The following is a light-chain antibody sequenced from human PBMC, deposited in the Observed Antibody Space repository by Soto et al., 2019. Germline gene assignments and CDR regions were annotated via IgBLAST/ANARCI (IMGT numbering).Light chain of an antibody. CDR3: QHYDNSPPSVT. V-gene: IGKV3-20*01. CDR2: GAS. J-gene: IGKJ3*01. Sequence: EIVLTQSPATLSLSPGERATLSCRASHSVSSDYLVWYHQKPGQAPRLLIYGASSRATGIPDRFSGSGSGTDFTLTISRLEPEDFAVYYCQHYDNSPPSVTFGPGTKVDI. CDR1: HSVSSDY.